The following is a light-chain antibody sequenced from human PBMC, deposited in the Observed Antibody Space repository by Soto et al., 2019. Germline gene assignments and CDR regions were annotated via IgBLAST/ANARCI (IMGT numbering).Light chain of an antibody. J-gene: IGKJ1*01. CDR3: QQTDSTPWT. CDR1: QTIRSY. Sequence: DIQMTQSPSSLSASVGDRVTITCRASQTIRSYLNWYQQKPGKAPQLLIYAASSLQRGVPSRFSGGESGTDFTLTISSLQPEDFATYYCQQTDSTPWTFGQWTKVEIK. V-gene: IGKV1-39*01. CDR2: AAS.